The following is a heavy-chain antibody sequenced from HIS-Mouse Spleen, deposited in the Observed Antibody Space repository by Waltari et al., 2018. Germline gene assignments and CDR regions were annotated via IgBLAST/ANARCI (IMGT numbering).Heavy chain of an antibody. V-gene: IGHV4-39*07. CDR2: IYYSGST. CDR1: GGPISSISYF. CDR3: AREIPYSSSWYDWYFDL. D-gene: IGHD6-13*01. J-gene: IGHJ2*01. Sequence: QLQLQESGQGLVKPSETLSLTCTVSGGPISSISYFWVCIRQPTGKGLEWIGSIYYSGSTYYNPSLKSRVTISVDTSKNQFSLKLSSVTAADTAVYYCAREIPYSSSWYDWYFDLWGRGTLVTVSS.